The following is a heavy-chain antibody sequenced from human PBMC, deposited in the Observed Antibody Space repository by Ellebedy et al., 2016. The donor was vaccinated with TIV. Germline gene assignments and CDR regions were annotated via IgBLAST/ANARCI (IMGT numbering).Heavy chain of an antibody. Sequence: GESLKISCAASGFTFSDHYMDWVRQAPGKGLEWVGRTRHKANSYTTEYAESVKGRFTISRDDSKNSLSLQMNSLKPEDTAVYYCARVKRVGNWFDPWGQGTLVTVSS. J-gene: IGHJ5*02. CDR3: ARVKRVGNWFDP. D-gene: IGHD1-26*01. CDR2: TRHKANSYTT. V-gene: IGHV3-72*01. CDR1: GFTFSDHY.